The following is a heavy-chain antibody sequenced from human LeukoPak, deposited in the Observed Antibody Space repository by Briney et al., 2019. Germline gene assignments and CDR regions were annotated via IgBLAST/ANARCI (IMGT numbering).Heavy chain of an antibody. CDR1: GGSISNTGYH. CDR2: IYYSGNT. D-gene: IGHD3-10*01. V-gene: IGHV4-39*02. J-gene: IGHJ5*02. CDR3: ARLGGGWFDP. Sequence: SETLSLTCTVSGGSISNTGYHWAWIRQPPGKGLEWIGSIYYSGNTYYNPSLKSRVTLSVDTSKNHFSVNLTSVTAADTAIYYCARLGGGWFDPWGQGTLVTVSS.